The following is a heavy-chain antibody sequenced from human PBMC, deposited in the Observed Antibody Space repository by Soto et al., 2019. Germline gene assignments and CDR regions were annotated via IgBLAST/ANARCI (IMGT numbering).Heavy chain of an antibody. CDR1: GFTVSNNY. CDR2: IYSGGTT. CDR3: ARNSGSKLGPRTAGEGH. D-gene: IGHD7-27*01. Sequence: EVQLVESGGALVQPGGSLRLSCAASGFTVSNNYMSWVRQAPGKGLEWVSLIYSGGTTSYADSVNGRFTISRDSSKNTLNLQMNSLRAEDTAVYYCARNSGSKLGPRTAGEGHWGQGTLVTVSS. V-gene: IGHV3-66*01. J-gene: IGHJ4*02.